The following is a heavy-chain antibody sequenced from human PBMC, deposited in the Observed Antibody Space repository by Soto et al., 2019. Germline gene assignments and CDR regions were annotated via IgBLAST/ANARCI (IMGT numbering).Heavy chain of an antibody. Sequence: GGSLRLSCTASGFTYISYAMSWVRQAPGKGLGWVSTTSGSGSRIHYSDSVKGRFTVSRDNSKNTLYLQMNTLRTEKTAIYYCTKSELSGYVDYWGQGTLVTVSS. CDR2: TSGSGSRI. D-gene: IGHD1-26*01. V-gene: IGHV3-23*01. J-gene: IGHJ4*02. CDR3: TKSELSGYVDY. CDR1: GFTYISYA.